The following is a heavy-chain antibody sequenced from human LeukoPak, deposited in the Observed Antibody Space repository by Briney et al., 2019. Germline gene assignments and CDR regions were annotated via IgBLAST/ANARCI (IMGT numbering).Heavy chain of an antibody. Sequence: KAGGSLRLSCAASGFTFSSYSMNWVRQAPGKGLEWVSSISSSSSYIYYADSVKGRFTISRDNAKNSLYLQMNSLRAEDTAVYYCARGYYDSSGPSGSAFDIWGQGTMVTVSS. CDR1: GFTFSSYS. J-gene: IGHJ3*02. D-gene: IGHD3-22*01. V-gene: IGHV3-21*01. CDR3: ARGYYDSSGPSGSAFDI. CDR2: ISSSSSYI.